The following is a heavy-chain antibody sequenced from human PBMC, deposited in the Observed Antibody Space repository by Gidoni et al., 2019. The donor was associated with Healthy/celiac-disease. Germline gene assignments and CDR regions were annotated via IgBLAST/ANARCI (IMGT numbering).Heavy chain of an antibody. CDR1: GGSFSGYY. J-gene: IGHJ4*02. Sequence: QVQLQQWGAGLLKPSETLSLTCAVYGGSFSGYYWSWIRQPPGKGLGWIGEINHSGSTNYHPSLKSRVTISVDTSKNQFSLKLSSVTAADTAVYYCARGRIGGSYYGYWGQGTLVTVSS. V-gene: IGHV4-34*01. CDR2: INHSGST. CDR3: ARGRIGGSYYGY. D-gene: IGHD1-26*01.